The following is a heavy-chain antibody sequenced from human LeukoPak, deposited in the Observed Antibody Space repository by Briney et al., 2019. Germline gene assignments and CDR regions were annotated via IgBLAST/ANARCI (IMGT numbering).Heavy chain of an antibody. CDR2: ISSSSSTI. CDR1: GFTFSSYS. Sequence: GGSLRLSCAASGFTFSSYSMNWVRQAPGKGLEWVSYISSSSSTIYYADSVKGRFTISRDNAKSSLYLQMNSLRAEDTAVYYCARVPYSSSWYGDYWGQGTLVTVSS. D-gene: IGHD6-13*01. J-gene: IGHJ4*02. CDR3: ARVPYSSSWYGDY. V-gene: IGHV3-48*01.